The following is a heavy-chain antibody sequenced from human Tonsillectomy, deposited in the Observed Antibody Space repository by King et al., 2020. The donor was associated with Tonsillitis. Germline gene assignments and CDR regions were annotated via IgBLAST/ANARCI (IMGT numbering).Heavy chain of an antibody. Sequence: QLVESGPEVKKPGTSVKVSCKASGFTFSKSAVQWVRQARGQRLEWIGWIVVGSGNAAYGKKFRERVTITRDMSTRTAYMELSSLRSEDTAVYYCADSYDPSINSYYYGMDVWGQGTTVTVSS. CDR1: GFTFSKSA. D-gene: IGHD3-3*01. CDR3: ADSYDPSINSYYYGMDV. CDR2: IVVGSGNA. V-gene: IGHV1-58*01. J-gene: IGHJ6*02.